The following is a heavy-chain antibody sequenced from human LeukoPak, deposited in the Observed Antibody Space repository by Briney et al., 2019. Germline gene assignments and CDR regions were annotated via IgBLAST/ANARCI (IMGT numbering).Heavy chain of an antibody. D-gene: IGHD3-10*01. V-gene: IGHV3-30-3*01. J-gene: IGHJ4*02. CDR3: ARVGYYSSGPFSYFDY. CDR1: GFTFSRYA. CDR2: ISYDGSNE. Sequence: PGRSLRLSCAASGFTFSRYAMHWVRQAPGKGLEWVAVISYDGSNEYYAESVKGRFTISRDSSENTLYLEMSSLRVEDTAVYYCARVGYYSSGPFSYFDYWGQGTLVTVSS.